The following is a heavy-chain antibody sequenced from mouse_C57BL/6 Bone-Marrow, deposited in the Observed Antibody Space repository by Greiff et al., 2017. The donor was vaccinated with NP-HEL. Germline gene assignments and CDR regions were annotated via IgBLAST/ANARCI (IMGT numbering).Heavy chain of an antibody. CDR1: GFTFTSYG. CDR3: AWYYGSSPAWFAY. CDR2: IYPRSGNT. V-gene: IGHV1-81*01. D-gene: IGHD1-1*01. J-gene: IGHJ3*01. Sequence: VQLQESGAELARPGASVKLSCKASGFTFTSYGISWVKQRTGQGLEWIGEIYPRSGNTYYNEKFKGKATLTADKSSSTAYMELRSLTSEDSAVYFCAWYYGSSPAWFAYWGQGTLVTVSA.